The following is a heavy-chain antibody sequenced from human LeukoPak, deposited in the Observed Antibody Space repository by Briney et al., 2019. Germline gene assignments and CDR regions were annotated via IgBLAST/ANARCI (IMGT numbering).Heavy chain of an antibody. J-gene: IGHJ4*02. CDR3: AKGSSGSYGY. CDR1: GFTFSSYA. Sequence: GGSLRLSCAASGFTFSSYAMRWLRQAPGKGLEWVSAISGSGGSTYYADSVKGRFTISRDNSKNTLYLQMNSLRAEDTAVYYCAKGSSGSYGYWGQGTLVTVSS. D-gene: IGHD3-10*01. CDR2: ISGSGGST. V-gene: IGHV3-23*01.